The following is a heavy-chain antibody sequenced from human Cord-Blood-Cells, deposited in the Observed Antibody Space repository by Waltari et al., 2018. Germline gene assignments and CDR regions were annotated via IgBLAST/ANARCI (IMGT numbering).Heavy chain of an antibody. V-gene: IGHV1-2*06. D-gene: IGHD1-26*01. J-gene: IGHJ3*02. Sequence: QVQLVQSGAEVKKPGASVKVSCKASGYTFTGYYMHWVRQAPGQGLEWMGRINPNSGGTNYAQKFQGRVTMTRDTSISTAYMELSRLRSDDTAVHYCARKEIGVGATAFDIWGQGTMVTVSS. CDR3: ARKEIGVGATAFDI. CDR2: INPNSGGT. CDR1: GYTFTGYY.